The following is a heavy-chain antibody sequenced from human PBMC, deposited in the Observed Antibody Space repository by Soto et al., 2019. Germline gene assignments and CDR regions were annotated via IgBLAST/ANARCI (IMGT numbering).Heavy chain of an antibody. CDR3: ARTRSITHGGRYFDY. CDR2: IYYSGST. Sequence: PSETLSLTCTVSGGSISSGDYYWSWIRQPPGKGLEWIGYIYYSGSTYYNPSLKSRVTISVDTSKNQFSLKLSSVTAADTAVYYCARTRSITHGGRYFDYWGQGTLVTVSS. D-gene: IGHD3-10*01. V-gene: IGHV4-30-4*01. J-gene: IGHJ4*02. CDR1: GGSISSGDYY.